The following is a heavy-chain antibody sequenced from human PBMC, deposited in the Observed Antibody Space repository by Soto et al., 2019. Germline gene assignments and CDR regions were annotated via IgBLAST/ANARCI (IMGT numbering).Heavy chain of an antibody. CDR3: ARERSLAVSAPGY. V-gene: IGHV3-30-3*01. D-gene: IGHD6-19*01. CDR1: GFNVNSYT. CDR2: TSPDGVNE. Sequence: VQLVESGGGVVQPGGSLRLSCAASGFNVNSYTMYWVRQAPGKGLEWVASTSPDGVNEYYADSAKGRFTIFRDISKNTLFVEMNSLRAEDSAMYVCARERSLAVSAPGYWGQGTLVTVSS. J-gene: IGHJ4*02.